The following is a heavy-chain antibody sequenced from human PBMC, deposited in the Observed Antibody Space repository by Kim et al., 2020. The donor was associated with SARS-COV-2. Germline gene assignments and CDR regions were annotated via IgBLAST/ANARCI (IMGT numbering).Heavy chain of an antibody. CDR1: GYTFTGYY. D-gene: IGHD5-12*01. V-gene: IGHV1-2*02. CDR2: INPNSGGT. Sequence: ASVKVSCKASGYTFTGYYMHWVRQAPGQGLEWMGWINPNSGGTNYAQKFQGRVTMTRDTSISTAYMELSRLRSDDTAVYYCARDPEWLRFTVGPRYGMDVWGQGTTVTVSS. J-gene: IGHJ6*02. CDR3: ARDPEWLRFTVGPRYGMDV.